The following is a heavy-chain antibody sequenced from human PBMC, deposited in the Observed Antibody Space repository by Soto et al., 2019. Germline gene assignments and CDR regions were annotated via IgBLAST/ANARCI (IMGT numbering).Heavy chain of an antibody. CDR2: INPSGGST. J-gene: IGHJ3*02. Sequence: ASVKVSCKASGYTFTSYYMHWVRQAPGQGLEWMGIINPSGGSTSYAQKFQGRVTMTRDTSTSTVYMELSSLRSEDTAVYYCARDRPGIAAAGTVLEAFDIWSQGTMVTVSS. CDR1: GYTFTSYY. CDR3: ARDRPGIAAAGTVLEAFDI. D-gene: IGHD6-13*01. V-gene: IGHV1-46*01.